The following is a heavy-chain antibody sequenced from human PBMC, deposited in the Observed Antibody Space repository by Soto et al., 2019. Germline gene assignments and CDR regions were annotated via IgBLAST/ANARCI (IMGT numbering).Heavy chain of an antibody. V-gene: IGHV4-31*03. D-gene: IGHD2-15*01. CDR3: ARGLEDIGSTYYMDV. Sequence: SETLSLTCTVSGGSISSGGYYWSWIRQHPGKGLEWIGYIYYSGSTYYNPSLKSRVTISVDTSKNQFSLKLSSVTAADTAVYYCARGLEDIGSTYYMDVWGKGTTVTVSS. CDR2: IYYSGST. CDR1: GGSISSGGYY. J-gene: IGHJ6*03.